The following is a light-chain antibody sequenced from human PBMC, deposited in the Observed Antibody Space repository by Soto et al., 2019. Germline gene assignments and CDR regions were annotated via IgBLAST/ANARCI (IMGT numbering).Light chain of an antibody. CDR2: GAS. CDR3: QEFAST. J-gene: IGKJ4*01. V-gene: IGKV3-20*01. CDR1: HSMSNSN. Sequence: IVLTQSPGTLSLSPGDRATLSCRASHSMSNSNLAWYQHKPGQAPRLLIYGASNRATGIPDRFSGGGSGTDFILTIHRLEPEDFAVYYCQEFASTFGGGTKVEIK.